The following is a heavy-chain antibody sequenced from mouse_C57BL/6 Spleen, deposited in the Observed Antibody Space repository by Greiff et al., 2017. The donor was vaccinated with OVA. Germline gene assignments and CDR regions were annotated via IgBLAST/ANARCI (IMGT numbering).Heavy chain of an antibody. CDR3: LYYGTGGYFGV. J-gene: IGHJ1*03. CDR1: GYSFTSYW. V-gene: IGHV1-72*01. D-gene: IGHD1-1*01. Sequence: QVQLQQPGAELVKPGASVKLSCKASGYSFTSYWLHWVKQRPGRGLEWIGRIDPNRGGTKYNEKFKSKATLTVDKPSSTAYMQLSSLTSEDSAVYYCLYYGTGGYFGVWGTGTTVTVSS. CDR2: IDPNRGGT.